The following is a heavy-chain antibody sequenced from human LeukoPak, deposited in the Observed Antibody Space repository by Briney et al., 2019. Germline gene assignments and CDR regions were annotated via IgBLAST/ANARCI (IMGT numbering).Heavy chain of an antibody. CDR1: GFTFSSYA. D-gene: IGHD3-9*01. J-gene: IGHJ4*02. CDR2: ISYDGSNK. CDR3: TTGGLLRYFEAHRTHFDY. V-gene: IGHV3-30-3*01. Sequence: GGSLRLSCAASGFTFSSYAMHWVRQAPGKGLEWVAVISYDGSNKYYADSVKGRFTISRDNSKNTLYLQMNSPKTEDTAVYYCTTGGLLRYFEAHRTHFDYWGQGTLVTVSS.